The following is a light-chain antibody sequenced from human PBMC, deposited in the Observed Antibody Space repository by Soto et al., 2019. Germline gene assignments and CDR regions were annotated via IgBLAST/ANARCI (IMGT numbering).Light chain of an antibody. CDR1: QSVSSK. CDR3: QHYNDWPPQLT. Sequence: EIVMTQSPATLSVSVGERATLSCRASQSVSSKLAWSQQKPGQAPRLLIYGASTRATGIPARFSGSGSGTEFTLTISSLQSEEFAVYYCQHYNDWPPQLTFGGGTKVEIK. J-gene: IGKJ4*01. CDR2: GAS. V-gene: IGKV3-15*01.